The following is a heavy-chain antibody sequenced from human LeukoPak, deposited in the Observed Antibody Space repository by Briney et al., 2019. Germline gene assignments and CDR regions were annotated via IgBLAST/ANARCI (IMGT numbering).Heavy chain of an antibody. D-gene: IGHD3-10*01. V-gene: IGHV5-51*01. CDR1: GYSFTSYW. CDR3: ARLHYYGSGSYYNEGWFDP. Sequence: GESLKISCKGSGYSFTSYWIGWVRQMPGKGLEWMGIIYPGDSDTRYSPSFQGQVTISADKSISTAYLQWSSLKASDTAMYYCARLHYYGSGSYYNEGWFDPWGQGTLVTVSS. J-gene: IGHJ5*02. CDR2: IYPGDSDT.